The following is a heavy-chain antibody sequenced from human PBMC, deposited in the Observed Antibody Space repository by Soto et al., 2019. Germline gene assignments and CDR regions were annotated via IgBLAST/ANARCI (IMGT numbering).Heavy chain of an antibody. CDR2: IYYSGST. J-gene: IGHJ6*03. V-gene: IGHV4-59*12. CDR3: ARGQRITIFGGRYMDV. CDR1: GGSISSYY. D-gene: IGHD3-3*01. Sequence: SETLSLTCTVSGGSISSYYWSWIRQPPGKGLEWIGYIYYSGSTNYNPSLKSRVTISVDKSKNQFSLKLSSVTAADTAVYYCARGQRITIFGGRYMDVWGKGTTVTVSS.